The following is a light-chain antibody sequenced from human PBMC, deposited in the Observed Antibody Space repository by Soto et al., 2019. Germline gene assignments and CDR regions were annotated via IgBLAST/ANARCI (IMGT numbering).Light chain of an antibody. CDR3: CSYAGSYTFYV. CDR2: DVT. J-gene: IGLJ1*01. CDR1: SSDVGGYNY. Sequence: QYVLTQPRSVSGSPGQSVTISCTGTSSDVGGYNYVSWYQQYPGTAPKLMIYDVTMRPSGVPDRFSGSKSGNTASLTISGLQAEDEADYYCCSYAGSYTFYVFGTGTKVTVL. V-gene: IGLV2-11*01.